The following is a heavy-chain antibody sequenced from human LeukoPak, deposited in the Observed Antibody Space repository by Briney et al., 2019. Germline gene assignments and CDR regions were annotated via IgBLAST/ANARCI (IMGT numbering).Heavy chain of an antibody. J-gene: IGHJ6*02. CDR3: ASGYYYDFWSGYYPSYYYYGMDV. V-gene: IGHV1-8*01. D-gene: IGHD3-3*01. CDR1: GYTFTSYD. Sequence: ASVKVSCKVSGYTFTSYDINWVRQATGQGLEWMGWMNPNSGNTGYAQKFQGRVTMTRNTSISTAYMELSSLRSEDTAVYYCASGYYYDFWSGYYPSYYYYGMDVWGQGTTVTVSS. CDR2: MNPNSGNT.